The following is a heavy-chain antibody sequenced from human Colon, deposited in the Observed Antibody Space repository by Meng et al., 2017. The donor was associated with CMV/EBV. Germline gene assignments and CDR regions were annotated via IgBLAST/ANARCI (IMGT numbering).Heavy chain of an antibody. Sequence: QAPGKALEWVSTITGSGDGPSYADSVKGRFTISRDTSRNTLSLQMNSLRADDTAIYYCAKGRGLGASASNYWGQGTLVTVSS. CDR2: ITGSGDGP. V-gene: IGHV3-23*01. J-gene: IGHJ4*02. CDR3: AKGRGLGASASNY. D-gene: IGHD1-26*01.